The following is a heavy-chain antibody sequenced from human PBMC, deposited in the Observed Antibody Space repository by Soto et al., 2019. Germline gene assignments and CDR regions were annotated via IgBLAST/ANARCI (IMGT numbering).Heavy chain of an antibody. V-gene: IGHV1-69*01. CDR2: LLTPFNIT. CDR3: ASTTPTRIVFAFEV. D-gene: IGHD3-16*02. Sequence: QVQWIQSGAEVQKPVSSVKVSCKPSGGTLKNQAITWVRQAPGQGLECMGLLLTPFNITHYAEKLQGRLTITADEATRTSYMELGSLTSADTAVYCGASTTPTRIVFAFEVWGQGTLVTVSS. CDR1: GGTLKNQA. J-gene: IGHJ3*01.